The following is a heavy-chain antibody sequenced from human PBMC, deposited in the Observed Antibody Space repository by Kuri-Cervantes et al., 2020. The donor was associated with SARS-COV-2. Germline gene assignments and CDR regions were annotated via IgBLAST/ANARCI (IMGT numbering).Heavy chain of an antibody. CDR3: ARGSYYYDTQRGY. D-gene: IGHD3-22*01. Sequence: GGSLRLSCAASGFTFDDYAMHWVRQAPGKGLEWVSGISWNSGSIGYADSVKGRFTISRDNAKNSLYLQMNSLRAEDTALYYCARGSYYYDTQRGYWGQGTLVTFSS. V-gene: IGHV3-9*01. CDR1: GFTFDDYA. J-gene: IGHJ4*02. CDR2: ISWNSGSI.